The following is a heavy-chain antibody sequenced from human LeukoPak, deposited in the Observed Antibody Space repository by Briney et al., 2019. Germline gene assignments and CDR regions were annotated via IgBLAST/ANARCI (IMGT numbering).Heavy chain of an antibody. J-gene: IGHJ4*02. CDR2: INHSGST. Sequence: GSVRLSCAASGFTFSSYSMNWVRQPPGKGLEWIGEINHSGSTNYNPSLKSRVTISVDTSKNQFSLKLSSVTAADTAVYYCARGSDSSGCAGDFDYWGQGTLVTVSS. CDR3: ARGSDSSGCAGDFDY. V-gene: IGHV4-34*01. CDR1: GFTFSSYS. D-gene: IGHD6-19*01.